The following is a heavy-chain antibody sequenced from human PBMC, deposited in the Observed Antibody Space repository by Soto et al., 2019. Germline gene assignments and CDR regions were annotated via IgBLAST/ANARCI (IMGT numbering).Heavy chain of an antibody. CDR3: TRGYTGYAQAGLDS. CDR1: GFTFSIYS. J-gene: IGHJ4*02. V-gene: IGHV3-48*01. CDR2: ITSSGSAT. Sequence: GGALRLSCAASGFTFSIYSRNWVRQAPGKGLEWVSYITSSGSATYYADTVKGRFTISRDNAKNSLYLQMNSLRAEDTAVYYCTRGYTGYAQAGLDSWGQGTLVTVSS. D-gene: IGHD5-12*01.